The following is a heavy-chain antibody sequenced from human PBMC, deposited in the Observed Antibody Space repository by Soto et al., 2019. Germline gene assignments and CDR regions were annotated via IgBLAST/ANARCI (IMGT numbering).Heavy chain of an antibody. CDR1: GGSISSGGYY. CDR3: ATDCGGDCLEYFQH. Sequence: QVQLQESGPGLVKPSQTLSLTCTVSGGSISSGGYYWSWIRQHPGKGLEWIGYIYYSGSTYYNPSLKSRVTIAVDTSKNQFSLKLSSVTAADTAVYYCATDCGGDCLEYFQHWGQGTLVTVSS. CDR2: IYYSGST. J-gene: IGHJ1*01. V-gene: IGHV4-31*03. D-gene: IGHD2-21*01.